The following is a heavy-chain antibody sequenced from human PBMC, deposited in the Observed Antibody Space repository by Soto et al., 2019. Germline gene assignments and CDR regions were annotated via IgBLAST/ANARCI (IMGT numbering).Heavy chain of an antibody. D-gene: IGHD5-12*01. V-gene: IGHV4-4*07. J-gene: IGHJ4*02. Sequence: SETLSLTCTVSGGSISSYYWSWIRQPAGKGLEWIGRIYTSGSTNYNPSLKSRVTMSVDTSKNLFSLRLRSLTAADTAVYFCARVKATLYRDYYFDYWGQGTLVTVSS. CDR2: IYTSGST. CDR3: ARVKATLYRDYYFDY. CDR1: GGSISSYY.